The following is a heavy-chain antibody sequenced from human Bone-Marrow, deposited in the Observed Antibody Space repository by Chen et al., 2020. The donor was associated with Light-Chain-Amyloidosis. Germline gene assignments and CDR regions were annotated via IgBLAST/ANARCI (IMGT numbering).Heavy chain of an antibody. CDR3: TRAWRSTSDGRHDAFDI. D-gene: IGHD2-2*01. CDR2: LYHSGST. V-gene: IGHV4-38-2*02. CDR1: GYSITSCSY. Sequence: QVQLQESGPGLVKPSETLSLTCTVSGYSITSCSYWGWIRQPPGKGLEWIGSLYHSGSTYYNPSLKSRVTMSVDTSKTQFSLKLSSVTAADTAMYFCTRAWRSTSDGRHDAFDIWGQGTMVTVSS. J-gene: IGHJ3*02.